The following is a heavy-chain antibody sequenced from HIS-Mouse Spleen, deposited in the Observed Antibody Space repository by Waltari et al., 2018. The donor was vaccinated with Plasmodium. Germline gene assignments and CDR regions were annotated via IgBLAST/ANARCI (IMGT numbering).Heavy chain of an antibody. CDR3: ARSHFRFLEWLFDY. V-gene: IGHV3-30*04. D-gene: IGHD3-3*01. CDR1: GFTFSSYA. J-gene: IGHJ4*02. CDR2: ISYDGSNK. Sequence: QVQLVESGGGVVQPGRSLRLSCAASGFTFSSYAMHWVRQAPGKGLGGVAVISYDGSNKYYADAVKGRFTISRDNSKNTLYLQMNSLRAEDTAVYYCARSHFRFLEWLFDYWGQGTLVTVSS.